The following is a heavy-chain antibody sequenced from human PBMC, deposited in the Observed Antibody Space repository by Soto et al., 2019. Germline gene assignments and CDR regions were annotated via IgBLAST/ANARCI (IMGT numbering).Heavy chain of an antibody. CDR2: IKQDGSEK. CDR1: GFTFSSYW. V-gene: IGHV3-7*01. Sequence: GGSLRLSCAASGFTFSSYWMSWVRQAPGKGLEWVANIKQDGSEKCYVDSVKGRFTISRDNAKNSLYLQMNSLRAEDTAVYYCAGRYGEDPRSGYYYYYMDVWGKGTTVTVSS. D-gene: IGHD4-17*01. J-gene: IGHJ6*03. CDR3: AGRYGEDPRSGYYYYYMDV.